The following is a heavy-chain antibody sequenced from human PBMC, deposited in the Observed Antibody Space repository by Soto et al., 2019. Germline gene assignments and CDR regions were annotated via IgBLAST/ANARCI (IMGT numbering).Heavy chain of an antibody. CDR1: GFTFSTYA. V-gene: IGHV3-23*01. J-gene: IGHJ6*03. CDR3: AGRYCTNGVCYTNYYYYIDV. Sequence: GGSLRLSCAASGFTFSTYAMSWFRQAPGKGLKWFSTITTSGGNTYYADSVQGRFTISRDNSKNTLYLQINSLRAEDTAVYYCAGRYCTNGVCYTNYYYYIDVWGKGTTVTVSS. CDR2: ITTSGGNT. D-gene: IGHD2-8*01.